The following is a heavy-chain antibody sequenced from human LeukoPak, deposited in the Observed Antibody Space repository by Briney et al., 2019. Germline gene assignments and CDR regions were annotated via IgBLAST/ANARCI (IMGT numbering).Heavy chain of an antibody. J-gene: IGHJ4*02. CDR2: ISPNSGGT. D-gene: IGHD4-17*01. CDR3: ARGPYDYGDYFPDY. Sequence: ASVKVSCEASGYTFTGYYMHWVRQAPGQGLEWMGWISPNSGGTNYAQKFQGRVTMTRDTSISTAYKELSRLRSDDTAVYYCARGPYDYGDYFPDYWGQGSLVTVSS. CDR1: GYTFTGYY. V-gene: IGHV1-2*02.